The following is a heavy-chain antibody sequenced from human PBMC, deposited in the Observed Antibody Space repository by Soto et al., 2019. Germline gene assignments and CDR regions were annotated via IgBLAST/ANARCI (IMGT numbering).Heavy chain of an antibody. CDR1: GFTFSSYW. CDR2: IKQDGSEK. J-gene: IGHJ5*02. Sequence: GGSLRLSCAASGFTFSSYWMSWVRQAPGKGLEWVANIKQDGSEKYYVDSVKGRFTISRDNAKNSLYLQMNSLRAEDTAVYYCASLPEYSSSEVQNWFDPWGQGTLVTVSS. D-gene: IGHD6-6*01. V-gene: IGHV3-7*01. CDR3: ASLPEYSSSEVQNWFDP.